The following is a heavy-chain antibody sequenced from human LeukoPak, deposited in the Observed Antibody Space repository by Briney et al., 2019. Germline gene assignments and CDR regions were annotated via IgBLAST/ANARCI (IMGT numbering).Heavy chain of an antibody. Sequence: GGSLRLSCAASGFTFNDYYMSWIRQAPGKGLEWLSYINIGGTNTHYADSVKGRFTNSRDNAKKSLYLEMNNLRAEDTAVYYCATDGAGFDTWGQGVLVTVSS. V-gene: IGHV3-11*01. J-gene: IGHJ5*02. CDR3: ATDGAGFDT. CDR2: INIGGTNT. CDR1: GFTFNDYY.